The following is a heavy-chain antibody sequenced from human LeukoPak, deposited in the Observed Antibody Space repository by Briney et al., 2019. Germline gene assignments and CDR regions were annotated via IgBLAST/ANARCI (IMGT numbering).Heavy chain of an antibody. J-gene: IGHJ4*02. CDR3: ARASRGHDY. Sequence: SETLSLTCTVSGGSISSSYWSWIRQPPGKGLEWIGYIYYSGNTNYNPSLMSRVTISVDTSKNQFSLKLTSVTAADTAVYYCARASRGHDYWGQGTLVTVSS. CDR2: IYYSGNT. V-gene: IGHV4-59*01. CDR1: GGSISSSY. D-gene: IGHD3-10*01.